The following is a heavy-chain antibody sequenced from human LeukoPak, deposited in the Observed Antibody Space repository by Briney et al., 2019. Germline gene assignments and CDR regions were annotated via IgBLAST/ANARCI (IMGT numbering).Heavy chain of an antibody. CDR3: TRDLYSSS. D-gene: IGHD6-6*01. Sequence: PGGSLRLSCAASGFTFSSYAMNWVRQAPGKGLVWVSRIYSDGSRTNYADSVKGRFTISRDNAKNTLYLQMDSLRAEDTAVYYCTRDLYSSSWGQGTLVTVSS. V-gene: IGHV3-74*01. CDR2: IYSDGSRT. J-gene: IGHJ4*02. CDR1: GFTFSSYA.